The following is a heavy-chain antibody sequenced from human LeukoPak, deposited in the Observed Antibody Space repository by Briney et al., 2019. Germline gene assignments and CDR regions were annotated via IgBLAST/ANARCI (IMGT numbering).Heavy chain of an antibody. CDR2: ISGSGGDT. D-gene: IGHD1/OR15-1a*01. V-gene: IGHV3-23*01. Sequence: GGSLRLSCAASGFTFSNYAMSWVRQAPGKGLEWVSAISGSGGDTYYPDSVKGRFTISRDNSKNTLHLQMNSLRAEDTAVYYCVPATGNNWGQGTLVTVSS. CDR1: GFTFSNYA. CDR3: VPATGNN. J-gene: IGHJ4*02.